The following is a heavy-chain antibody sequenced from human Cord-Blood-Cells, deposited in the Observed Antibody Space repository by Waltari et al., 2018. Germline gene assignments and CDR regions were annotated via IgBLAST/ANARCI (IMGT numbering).Heavy chain of an antibody. J-gene: IGHJ6*02. CDR3: ARVATIFYYYYGMDV. Sequence: EVQLVESGGGLVQPGRSLRLSCAASGFTFDDYAMHWVRQAPGKGLEWVSGISWNSGSIGYADSVKGRFTISRDNAKNSLYLQMNSLRAEDTALYYCARVATIFYYYYGMDVWGQGTTVTVSS. CDR2: ISWNSGSI. V-gene: IGHV3-9*01. D-gene: IGHD5-12*01. CDR1: GFTFDDYA.